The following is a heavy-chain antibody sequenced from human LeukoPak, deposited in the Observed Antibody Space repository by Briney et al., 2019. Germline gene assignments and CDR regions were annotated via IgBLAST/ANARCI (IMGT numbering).Heavy chain of an antibody. CDR1: GFNFDRYT. J-gene: IGHJ4*02. D-gene: IGHD5-18*01. CDR2: AGWAGGTT. CDR3: AKELDTMFFDY. V-gene: IGHV3-43*01. Sequence: GGSLRLSCATSGFNFDRYTIHWVRQAPGKGLQWVSLAGWAGGTTYYSDSVRGRFTISRDSGKNSVYLQMNSLTTDDTAFYFCAKELDTMFFDYWGQGALVTVSS.